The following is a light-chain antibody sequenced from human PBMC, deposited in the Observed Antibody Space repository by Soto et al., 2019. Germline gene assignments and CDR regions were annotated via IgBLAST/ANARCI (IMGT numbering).Light chain of an antibody. J-gene: IGKJ2*01. Sequence: DIQMTQSPSTLSASVGDRVTIACRASQSIDSWLAWYQQKPGKAPKFLIYDASDLESGVPSRFSGSGSGTEITLTIRSLQPDDFATYYCQQYRGKPFTFGQGTKVEIK. CDR3: QQYRGKPFT. V-gene: IGKV1-5*01. CDR1: QSIDSW. CDR2: DAS.